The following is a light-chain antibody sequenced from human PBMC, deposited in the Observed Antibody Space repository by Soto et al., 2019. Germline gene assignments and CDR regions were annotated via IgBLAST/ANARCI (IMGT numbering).Light chain of an antibody. J-gene: IGKJ2*01. CDR1: QDIDSW. CDR3: LQSDTFPYT. V-gene: IGKV1D-12*01. Sequence: DIQMTQSPSSVSASVGDRVTISCRASQDIDSWLAWFQHKPGKAPKLLISTASSLQSGVPSRFSGRASGTDFTLTIASLQFEDFSTYYCLQSDTFPYTFGLGTKLEIK. CDR2: TAS.